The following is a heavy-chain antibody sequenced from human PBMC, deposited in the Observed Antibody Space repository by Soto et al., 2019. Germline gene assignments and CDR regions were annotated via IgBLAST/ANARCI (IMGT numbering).Heavy chain of an antibody. D-gene: IGHD3-22*01. CDR1: GFTFSSYA. CDR3: ARPKYYFDSSGLFDY. V-gene: IGHV3-30-3*01. J-gene: IGHJ4*02. Sequence: GGSLRLSCAASGFTFSSYAMHWVRQAPGKGLEWVAVISYNGSNKYYAASVKGRFTISRDNSKNTLYLQMNSLRAEDTAVYYCARPKYYFDSSGLFDYWGQGTLVTVSS. CDR2: ISYNGSNK.